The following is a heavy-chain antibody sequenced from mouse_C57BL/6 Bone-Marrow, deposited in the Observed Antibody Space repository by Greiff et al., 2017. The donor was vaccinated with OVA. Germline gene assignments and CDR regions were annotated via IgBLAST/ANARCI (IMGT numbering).Heavy chain of an antibody. Sequence: EVQRVESGEGLVKPGGSLKLSCAASGFTFSSYAMSWVRQTPEKRLEWVAYISSGSDNIYYADAVKGRVTISRDNARNTLYLQMSSLKSEDTAMYYCTRLLDAMDYWGQGTSVTVSS. CDR2: ISSGSDNI. CDR3: TRLLDAMDY. J-gene: IGHJ4*01. D-gene: IGHD2-1*01. V-gene: IGHV5-9-1*02. CDR1: GFTFSSYA.